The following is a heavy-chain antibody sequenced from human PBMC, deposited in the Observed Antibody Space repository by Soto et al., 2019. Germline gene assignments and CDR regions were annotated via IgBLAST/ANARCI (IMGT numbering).Heavy chain of an antibody. CDR3: ARWEYSRDGMDV. J-gene: IGHJ6*02. CDR1: GFTFSSYA. CDR2: ISYDGSNK. D-gene: IGHD6-6*01. V-gene: IGHV3-30-3*01. Sequence: HPGGSLRLSCAASGFTFSSYAMHWVRQAPGKGLEWVAVISYDGSNKYYADSVKGRFTISRDNSKNTLYLQMNSLRAEDTAVYYCARWEYSRDGMDVWGQGTTVTVSS.